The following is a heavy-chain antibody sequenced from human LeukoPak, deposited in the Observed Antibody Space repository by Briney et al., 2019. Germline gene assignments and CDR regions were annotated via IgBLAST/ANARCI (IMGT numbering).Heavy chain of an antibody. D-gene: IGHD3-3*01. V-gene: IGHV4-59*08. J-gene: IGHJ4*02. CDR1: GGSIRSSH. CDR2: IYYSGDT. CDR3: ARRRGNFWSDFYAFDY. Sequence: PSETLSLTCTVSGGSIRSSHWSWIRQPPGKGLEFIGYIYYSGDTNYNPSLTSRVTISLDTSKTQFSLKLSSVTAADTAVYYCARRRGNFWSDFYAFDYWGLGTLVTVSS.